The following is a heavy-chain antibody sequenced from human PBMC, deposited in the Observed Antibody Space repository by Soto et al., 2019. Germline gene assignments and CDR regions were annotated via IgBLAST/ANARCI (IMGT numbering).Heavy chain of an antibody. CDR3: ANGGYSSTWFPDDY. V-gene: IGHV3-23*01. D-gene: IGHD6-13*01. Sequence: GGSLRLSCAASGFTFSSYAMSWVRQAPGKGLEWVSAISGGGGNTYYADSVKGRFTISRDNSKNTLYLQMISLRAEDTAVYYCANGGYSSTWFPDDYWGQGTLVTVSS. CDR1: GFTFSSYA. J-gene: IGHJ4*02. CDR2: ISGGGGNT.